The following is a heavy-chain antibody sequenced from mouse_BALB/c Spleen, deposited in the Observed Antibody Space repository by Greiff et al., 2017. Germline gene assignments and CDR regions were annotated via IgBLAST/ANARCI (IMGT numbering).Heavy chain of an antibody. J-gene: IGHJ2*01. Sequence: EVQLQESGPGLVKPSQSLSLTCTVTGYSITSDYAWNWIRQFPGNKLEWMGYISYSGSTSYNPSLKSRISITRDTSKNQFFLQLNSVTTEDTATYYCARRDYPDYWGQGTTLTVSS. CDR2: ISYSGST. D-gene: IGHD1-1*02. CDR3: ARRDYPDY. CDR1: GYSITSDYA. V-gene: IGHV3-2*02.